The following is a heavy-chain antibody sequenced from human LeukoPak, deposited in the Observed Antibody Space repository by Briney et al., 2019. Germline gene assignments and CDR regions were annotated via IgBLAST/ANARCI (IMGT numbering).Heavy chain of an antibody. CDR3: AKGNRFDWLPRYYFDC. CDR1: GFSFSSYA. V-gene: IGHV3-23*01. CDR2: ISGSGGST. J-gene: IGHJ4*02. Sequence: PGRSLRLSCAASGFSFSSYAMSWVRQAPGKGLEWVSGISGSGGSTYYADSVKDRFTISRDNSKNTLFLQMNSLRAEDTAIYYCAKGNRFDWLPRYYFDCWGQGTLVTVSS. D-gene: IGHD3-9*01.